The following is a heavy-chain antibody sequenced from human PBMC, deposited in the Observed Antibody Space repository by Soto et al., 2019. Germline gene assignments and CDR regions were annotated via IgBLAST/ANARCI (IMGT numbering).Heavy chain of an antibody. Sequence: GGSLRLSCAVSRFTFSNYAMNWVRQAPGKGLEWVSVISGSGGTTYYADSVKGRFTVSRDNSKNTLYLQMNSLRADDTAVYYCAKGGSSSSSPLDYWGRGTLVTVSS. CDR2: ISGSGGTT. V-gene: IGHV3-23*01. D-gene: IGHD2-2*01. CDR1: RFTFSNYA. J-gene: IGHJ4*02. CDR3: AKGGSSSSSPLDY.